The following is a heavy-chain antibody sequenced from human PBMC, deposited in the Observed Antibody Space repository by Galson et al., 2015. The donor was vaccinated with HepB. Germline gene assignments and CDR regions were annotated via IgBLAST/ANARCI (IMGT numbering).Heavy chain of an antibody. CDR1: GETFNIYA. Sequence: SVKVSCKASGETFNIYAINWVRQAPGQGLEWMGAVIPMSGATDYAQRFQDRVTISADEYTRTVFMELTSLRSDDTAVYYCARLGETRPFDFWGQGTLVTVSS. CDR2: VIPMSGAT. D-gene: IGHD3-10*01. CDR3: ARLGETRPFDF. V-gene: IGHV1-69*13. J-gene: IGHJ4*02.